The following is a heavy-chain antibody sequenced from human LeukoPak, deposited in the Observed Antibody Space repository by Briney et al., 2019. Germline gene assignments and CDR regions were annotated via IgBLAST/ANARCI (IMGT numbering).Heavy chain of an antibody. D-gene: IGHD3/OR15-3a*01. V-gene: IGHV3-9*03. CDR3: AKGVGLGISAWYFDL. J-gene: IGHJ2*01. Sequence: PGGSLRLSCAASGFTFDDYAMHWVRQAPGKGLEWVSGISWNSGSIGYADSVKGRFTISRDNAKNSLYLQMNSLRAEDMALYYCAKGVGLGISAWYFDLWGRGTLVTVSS. CDR2: ISWNSGSI. CDR1: GFTFDDYA.